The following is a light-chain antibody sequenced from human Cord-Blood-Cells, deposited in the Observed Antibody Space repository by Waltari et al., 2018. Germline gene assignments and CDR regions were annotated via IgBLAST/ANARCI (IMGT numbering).Light chain of an antibody. J-gene: IGLJ2*01. Sequence: QSALTQPASVSGSPGQSITISCTGTSSDVGGYNYVSWYPQHPGKAPKLMIYDVSKRPSGVSNRFSGSKSGNTASLTISGLQAEDEADYYCSSYTSSSTVFGGGTKLTVL. CDR2: DVS. CDR3: SSYTSSSTV. CDR1: SSDVGGYNY. V-gene: IGLV2-14*01.